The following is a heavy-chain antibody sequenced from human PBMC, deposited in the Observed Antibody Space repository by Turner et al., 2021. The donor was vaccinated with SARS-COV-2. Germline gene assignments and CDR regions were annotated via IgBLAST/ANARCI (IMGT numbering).Heavy chain of an antibody. V-gene: IGHV1-18*01. CDR3: ARDKWGSDTYYKAFDM. CDR1: GYTFTNYG. CDR2: ISTFNGNT. J-gene: IGHJ3*02. Sequence: QVQLVQSGAEVKKPGASMKVSCKASGYTFTNYGISWVRQAPGQGLEWMGWISTFNGNTDYAQKVQGRVTMTTDTSTSTAYMELRSLSSDDTALYYCARDKWGSDTYYKAFDMWGQGTMVTVSS. D-gene: IGHD3-10*01.